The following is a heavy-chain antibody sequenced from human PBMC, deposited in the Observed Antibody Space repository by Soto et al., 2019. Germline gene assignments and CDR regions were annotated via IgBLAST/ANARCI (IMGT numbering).Heavy chain of an antibody. CDR3: AKDPTYDYGYFDS. D-gene: IGHD4-17*01. V-gene: IGHV3-23*01. Sequence: GSLRLSCAASGFTFSSYAMNWVRQAPGKGLEWVSTIRTSVGDTYYAASVKGRFTISRDNSKSTVYLHLNSLRAEDTAIYYCAKDPTYDYGYFDSWGQGTLVTVSS. CDR2: IRTSVGDT. J-gene: IGHJ4*02. CDR1: GFTFSSYA.